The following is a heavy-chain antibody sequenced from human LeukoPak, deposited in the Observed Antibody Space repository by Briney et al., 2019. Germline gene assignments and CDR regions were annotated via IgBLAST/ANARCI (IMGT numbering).Heavy chain of an antibody. Sequence: AGGSLRLSWAASGFTFSDYAMSWVRQAPGQGLEWVSTISDDGSGTYYADSVKGRFTISRDNSKNTLFLQINSLRAEDSAVYYCATDRERDPSVYYLVGGQGTLITVSS. CDR3: ATDRERDPSVYYLV. J-gene: IGHJ4*02. CDR1: GFTFSDYA. D-gene: IGHD3-22*01. CDR2: ISDDGSGT. V-gene: IGHV3-23*01.